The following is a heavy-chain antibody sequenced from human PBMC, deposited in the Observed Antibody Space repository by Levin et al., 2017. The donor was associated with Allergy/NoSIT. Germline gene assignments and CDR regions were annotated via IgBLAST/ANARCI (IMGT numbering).Heavy chain of an antibody. V-gene: IGHV3-30*18. CDR1: GFTFSSYG. J-gene: IGHJ5*02. Sequence: GGSLRLSCAASGFTFSSYGMHWVRQAPGKGLEWVAVISYDGSNKYYADSVKGRFTISRDNSKNTLYLQMNSLRAEDTAVYYCAKDDPLPGIAVAGDNWFDPWGQGTLVTVSS. D-gene: IGHD6-19*01. CDR2: ISYDGSNK. CDR3: AKDDPLPGIAVAGDNWFDP.